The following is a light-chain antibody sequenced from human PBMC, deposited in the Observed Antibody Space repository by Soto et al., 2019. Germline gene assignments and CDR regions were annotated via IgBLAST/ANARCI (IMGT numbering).Light chain of an antibody. CDR2: EVT. J-gene: IGLJ3*02. V-gene: IGLV2-8*01. CDR1: SSDVGGYNF. Sequence: QSVLTQPPSASGSPGQSVTISCTGTSSDVGGYNFVSWYQQHPGKAPKFMIYEVTKRPSGVPDRFSGSKSGNTASLTVSGLQAEDEAAYYCSYYAGGIKWVFGGGTKLTVL. CDR3: SYYAGGIKWV.